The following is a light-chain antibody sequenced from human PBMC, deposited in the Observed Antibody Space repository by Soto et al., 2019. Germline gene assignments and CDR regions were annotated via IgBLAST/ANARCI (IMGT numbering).Light chain of an antibody. Sequence: SYELTQPPSLSVAPGQTARITCGGNIIGTKSVHWYQQKPGQAPVLVVYDDRDRPSGIPERFSGSNSGNTATLTISSVEAGDEADYYRQVWDSGSDHVVFGGGTKLTVL. CDR2: DDR. CDR1: IIGTKS. J-gene: IGLJ2*01. V-gene: IGLV3-21*02. CDR3: QVWDSGSDHVV.